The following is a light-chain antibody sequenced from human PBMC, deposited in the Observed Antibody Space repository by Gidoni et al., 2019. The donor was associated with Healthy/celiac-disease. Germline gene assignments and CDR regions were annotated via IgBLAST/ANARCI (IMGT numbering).Light chain of an antibody. CDR2: DAS. CDR3: QQRSNWPPIT. V-gene: IGKV3-11*01. CDR1: QSVSNY. Sequence: EIVLTQSPATLSLSPGERATLSCRASQSVSNYLAWYQQKPGQAPTLLIYDASNKATGIPARVSGSGSGTDFTLTISSLEPEDFAVYYCQQRSNWPPITFGQGTRLEIK. J-gene: IGKJ5*01.